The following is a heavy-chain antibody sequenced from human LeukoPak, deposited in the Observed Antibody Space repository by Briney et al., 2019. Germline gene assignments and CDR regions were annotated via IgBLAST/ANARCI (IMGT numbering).Heavy chain of an antibody. Sequence: GGTLRLSSAASGFTFSNYGMNWVSQAQGKGMEWVSGITSRGIKYYSEAVKGRLTVSRDNSKRTLNRRMKSLKADDTALYYCAKEIWPTVTTPGHTYFDYWGQGTLITVSS. CDR1: GFTFSNYG. CDR3: AKEIWPTVTTPGHTYFDY. D-gene: IGHD4-17*01. V-gene: IGHV3-23*01. CDR2: ITSRGIK. J-gene: IGHJ4*02.